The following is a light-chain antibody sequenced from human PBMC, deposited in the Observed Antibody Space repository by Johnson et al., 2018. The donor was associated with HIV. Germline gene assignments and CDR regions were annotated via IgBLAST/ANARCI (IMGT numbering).Light chain of an antibody. Sequence: QSVLTQPPSVSAAPGQKVTISCSGSSSNIGNNYVSWYQQLPGTAPKLLIYENTKRPSGIPDRFSGSKSGTSATLDITGLQTGDEADYYCGTWDTSLSVYVFGTGTKVTVL. CDR1: SSNIGNNY. CDR3: GTWDTSLSVYV. J-gene: IGLJ1*01. CDR2: ENT. V-gene: IGLV1-51*02.